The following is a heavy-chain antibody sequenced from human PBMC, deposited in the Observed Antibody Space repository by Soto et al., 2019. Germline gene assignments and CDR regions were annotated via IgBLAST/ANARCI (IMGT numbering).Heavy chain of an antibody. J-gene: IGHJ3*02. CDR2: IIPIFGTA. D-gene: IGHD1-1*01. V-gene: IGHV1-69*13. CDR1: GGTFSSYA. CDR3: ARVSVPYNWNEPSDAFDI. Sequence: ASVKVSCKASGGTFSSYAISWVRQAPGQGLEWMGGIIPIFGTANYAQKFQGRVTITADESTSTAYMELSSLRSEDTAVYYCARVSVPYNWNEPSDAFDIWGQGTMVTVSS.